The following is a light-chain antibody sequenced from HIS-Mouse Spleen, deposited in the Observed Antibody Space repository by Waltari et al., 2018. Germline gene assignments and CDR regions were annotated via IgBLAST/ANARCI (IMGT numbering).Light chain of an antibody. CDR1: HSGSRSY. CDR2: GAS. Sequence: EIVLTQSPGTLSLSTGERATLSCRASHSGSRSYLAWYQQKPGQAPRLLIYGASSRATGIPDRFSGSGSGTDFTLTISRLEPEDFAVYYCQQYGSSPPLTFGGGTKVEIK. J-gene: IGKJ4*01. CDR3: QQYGSSPPLT. V-gene: IGKV3-20*01.